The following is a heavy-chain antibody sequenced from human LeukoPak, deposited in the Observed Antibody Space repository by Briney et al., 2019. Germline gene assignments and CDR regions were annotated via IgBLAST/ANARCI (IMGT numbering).Heavy chain of an antibody. CDR1: GFTFSNYA. V-gene: IGHV3-23*01. CDR3: AKSAYSSNLYWDY. D-gene: IGHD6-13*01. CDR2: LSGSGGST. Sequence: GGSLRLSCVTSGFTFSNYATSWVRQAPGKGLEWVSGLSGSGGSTSYADSVKGRFTMSRDNSKNTLYLQMNSLRAEDTAVYYCAKSAYSSNLYWDYWGQGTLVTLSS. J-gene: IGHJ4*02.